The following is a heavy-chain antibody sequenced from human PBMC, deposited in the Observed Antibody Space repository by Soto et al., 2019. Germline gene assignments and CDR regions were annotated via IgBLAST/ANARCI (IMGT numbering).Heavy chain of an antibody. J-gene: IGHJ6*02. Sequence: GASVKVSCKASGYTFTGYYMHWVRQAPGQGLEWMGWINPNSGGTNYAQKFQGRVTMTRDTSISTAYMELSRLRSDDTAVYYCASVEVNGAVLVVVPAAIPGLPYEYGMDVWGQGTTVTVSS. CDR3: ASVEVNGAVLVVVPAAIPGLPYEYGMDV. V-gene: IGHV1-2*02. D-gene: IGHD2-2*02. CDR2: INPNSGGT. CDR1: GYTFTGYY.